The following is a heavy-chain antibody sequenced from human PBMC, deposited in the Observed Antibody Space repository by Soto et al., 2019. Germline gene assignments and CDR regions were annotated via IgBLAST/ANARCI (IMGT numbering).Heavy chain of an antibody. Sequence: QVQLVQSGAEVKKPGSSVKVSCKASGGTFNIYNINWVRQAPGQGLEWMGGILPIFGTTNYAQRFQGRLTIIADDSTSTAYMELSRLRSEDTAVYYCARDGTGDSYYCYYGMEVWGQGTTVTVTS. CDR1: GGTFNIYN. D-gene: IGHD7-27*01. CDR3: ARDGTGDSYYCYYGMEV. V-gene: IGHV1-69*01. J-gene: IGHJ6*02. CDR2: ILPIFGTT.